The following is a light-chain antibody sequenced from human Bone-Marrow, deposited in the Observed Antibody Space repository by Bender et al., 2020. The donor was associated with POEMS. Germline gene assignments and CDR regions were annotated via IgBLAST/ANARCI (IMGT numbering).Light chain of an antibody. CDR2: SSH. J-gene: IGLJ1*01. Sequence: QSVLTQPPSASGTPGQRVTISCSGGSSNIGAHAVNWYQHLPGTARKLLIYSSHRRPSEVPDRFSGSRSGTSASLAISGLQADDEADYYCQSYDTSLSGSFVFGTGTKVTVL. V-gene: IGLV1-44*01. CDR3: QSYDTSLSGSFV. CDR1: SSNIGAHA.